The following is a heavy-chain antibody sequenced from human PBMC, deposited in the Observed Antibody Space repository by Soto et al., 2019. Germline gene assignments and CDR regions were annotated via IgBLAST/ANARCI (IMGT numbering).Heavy chain of an antibody. D-gene: IGHD4-4*01. J-gene: IGHJ6*02. CDR2: IYPGDSDT. V-gene: IGHV5-51*01. CDR3: ARQRSPFTPIYSNANYYYGMDV. CDR1: GYSFTSYW. Sequence: GESLKISCKGSGYSFTSYWIGWVRQMPGKGLKWMGIIYPGDSDTRYSPSFQGQVTISADKSISTAYLQWSSLKASDTAMYYCARQRSPFTPIYSNANYYYGMDVWGQGTTVTVSS.